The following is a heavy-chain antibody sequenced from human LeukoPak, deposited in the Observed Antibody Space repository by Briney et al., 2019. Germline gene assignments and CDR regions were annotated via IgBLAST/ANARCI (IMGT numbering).Heavy chain of an antibody. J-gene: IGHJ1*01. CDR1: GGSFSGYY. V-gene: IGHV4-34*01. Sequence: SETLSLTCAVYGGSFSGYYWSWIRQPPGKGLEWIGEINHSGSTNYNPSLKSRVTISVDTSKNQFSLKLSSVTAADTAVYYCARGDYYGSGSYYSPLFQHWGQGTLVTVSS. D-gene: IGHD3-10*01. CDR2: INHSGST. CDR3: ARGDYYGSGSYYSPLFQH.